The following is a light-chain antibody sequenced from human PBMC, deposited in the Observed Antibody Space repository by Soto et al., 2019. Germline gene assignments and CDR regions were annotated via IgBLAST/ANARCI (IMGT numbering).Light chain of an antibody. CDR2: DAS. Sequence: VTHVPFTVSASVRDAVTITCRASQSISTWLAWYQQKPGKAPNLLIYDASTLESGGPSGFSGSGSGTEFTLTISSLQPDDSATYYCQQYNSYPYTFGQGTRLEIK. V-gene: IGKV1-5*01. J-gene: IGKJ5*01. CDR3: QQYNSYPYT. CDR1: QSISTW.